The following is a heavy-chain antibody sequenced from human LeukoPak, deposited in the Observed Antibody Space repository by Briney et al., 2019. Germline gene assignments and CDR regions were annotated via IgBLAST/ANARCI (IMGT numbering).Heavy chain of an antibody. V-gene: IGHV3-74*01. Sequence: PGGSLRLSCAASGFTFSSYWMHWVRQAPGKGLVWVSRINSDGSSTSYADSVKGRFTISRDNAKKTLYLQMISMRDEDTAVYYCARELYYYDSYDAFDIWGQGTMVTVSS. D-gene: IGHD3-22*01. CDR2: INSDGSST. CDR1: GFTFSSYW. J-gene: IGHJ3*02. CDR3: ARELYYYDSYDAFDI.